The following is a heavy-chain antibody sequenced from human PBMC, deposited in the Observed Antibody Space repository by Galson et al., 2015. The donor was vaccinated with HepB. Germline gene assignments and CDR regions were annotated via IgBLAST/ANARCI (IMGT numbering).Heavy chain of an antibody. CDR1: GFTLSSYS. J-gene: IGHJ6*02. CDR2: ISSSSSTI. Sequence: SLRLSCAASGFTLSSYSMNWVRQAPGKGLEWVSYISSSSSTIYYADSVKGRFTISRDNAKNSLYLQMNSLRDEDTAVYYCARDPSLVGKGTFAHYGMDVWGQGTTVTVSS. D-gene: IGHD1-1*01. CDR3: ARDPSLVGKGTFAHYGMDV. V-gene: IGHV3-48*02.